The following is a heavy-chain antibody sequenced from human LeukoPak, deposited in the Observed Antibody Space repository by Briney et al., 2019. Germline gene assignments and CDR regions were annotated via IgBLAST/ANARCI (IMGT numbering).Heavy chain of an antibody. J-gene: IGHJ4*02. CDR2: IHNDAVGT. V-gene: IGHV3-23*01. Sequence: GGSLRLSCAASGFTFSTYAKRWVRQAPGKGLEWVSLIHNDAVGTYYAGSVKGRFTISRDNSKNTLYLQMNSLRAEDTALYYCAKFSGGTTTLYHFDYWGQGTLVAVSS. CDR3: AKFSGGTTTLYHFDY. D-gene: IGHD1-1*01. CDR1: GFTFSTYA.